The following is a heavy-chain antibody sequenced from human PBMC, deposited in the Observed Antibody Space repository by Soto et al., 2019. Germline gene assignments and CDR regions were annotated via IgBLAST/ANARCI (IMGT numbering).Heavy chain of an antibody. CDR3: ALPRYCVGASRLSAAFAPRGPPTRPTPTPPPPPSPPPSFQ. V-gene: IGHV2-5*02. CDR1: GFSLSTSGVG. CDR2: IYWDDDK. D-gene: IGHD1-26*01. Sequence: QITLKESGPTLVKPTQTLTLTCTFSGFSLSTSGVGVGWIRQPPGKALEWLALIYWDDDKRYSPSLKSRLTTQPSTPHLVSQNPTIHPVPGTIWRCAPALPRYCVGASRLSAAFAPRGPPTRPTPTPPPPPSPPPSFQ. J-gene: IGHJ1*01.